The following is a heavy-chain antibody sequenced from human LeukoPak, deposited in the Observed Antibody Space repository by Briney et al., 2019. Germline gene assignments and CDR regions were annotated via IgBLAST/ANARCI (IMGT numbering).Heavy chain of an antibody. V-gene: IGHV1-2*02. Sequence: GASVKVSCKPSGNTFTAYYSHGWGQPPGKGLEWREWMNPKSGGTNYAQKFEARVTMNRDTSISTAYMELSRLRFDDTAVYYCARSPDILTGEKFDYWGQGTLVTVSS. CDR1: GNTFTAYY. CDR2: MNPKSGGT. CDR3: ARSPDILTGEKFDY. D-gene: IGHD3-9*01. J-gene: IGHJ4*02.